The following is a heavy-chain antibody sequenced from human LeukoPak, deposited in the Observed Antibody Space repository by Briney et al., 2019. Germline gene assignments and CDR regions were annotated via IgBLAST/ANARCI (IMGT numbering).Heavy chain of an antibody. V-gene: IGHV1-69*05. J-gene: IGHJ4*02. Sequence: GSSVKVSCKASGGTFSSYAISWVRQAPGQGLEWMGGIIPIFGTANYAQKFQGRVTITTDESTSTAYMELSSLRSEDTAVYYCASPAVRSDFWSGYLPPEVGFDYWGQGTLVTVSS. CDR1: GGTFSSYA. CDR3: ASPAVRSDFWSGYLPPEVGFDY. D-gene: IGHD3-3*01. CDR2: IIPIFGTA.